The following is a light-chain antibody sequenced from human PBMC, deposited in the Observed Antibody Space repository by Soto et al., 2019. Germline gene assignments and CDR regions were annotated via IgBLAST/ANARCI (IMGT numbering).Light chain of an antibody. V-gene: IGKV3-20*01. CDR3: QHYGNPPT. Sequence: EIVMTQPPGLLSLSPGDGATLSCRARKSVSSGYLAWYQQKPGQAPRLLIYGASRRATGIPDRFSGSVAGTDFTLSISRLEPEEFALYCRQHYGNPPTFGQGTKVQIK. J-gene: IGKJ1*01. CDR1: KSVSSGY. CDR2: GAS.